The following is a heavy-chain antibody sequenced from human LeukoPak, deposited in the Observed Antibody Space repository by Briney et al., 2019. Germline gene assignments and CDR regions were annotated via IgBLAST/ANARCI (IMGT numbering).Heavy chain of an antibody. Sequence: PSETLSLTCAVYGGSFSGYYWSWIRQPPGKGLEWIGEINHSGSTNYNPSLKSRVTISVDTSKNQFSLKLSSVTAADTAVYYCARAPQVFGFWLAGDFDLWGRGTLVTVSS. D-gene: IGHD3-9*01. CDR3: ARAPQVFGFWLAGDFDL. V-gene: IGHV4-34*01. J-gene: IGHJ2*01. CDR1: GGSFSGYY. CDR2: INHSGST.